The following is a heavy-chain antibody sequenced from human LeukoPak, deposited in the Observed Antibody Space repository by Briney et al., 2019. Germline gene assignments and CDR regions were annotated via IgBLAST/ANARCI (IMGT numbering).Heavy chain of an antibody. J-gene: IGHJ6*03. D-gene: IGHD3-10*01. V-gene: IGHV3-30*18. CDR2: ISYDGSNK. Sequence: GSLRLSCAASGFTFSSYGMHWVRQAPGKGLEWVAVISYDGSNKYYADSVKGRFTISRDDSKNTLYLQMNSLRAEDTAVYYCAKGPLWFGELGYYYYMDVWGKGTTVTVSS. CDR3: AKGPLWFGELGYYYYMDV. CDR1: GFTFSSYG.